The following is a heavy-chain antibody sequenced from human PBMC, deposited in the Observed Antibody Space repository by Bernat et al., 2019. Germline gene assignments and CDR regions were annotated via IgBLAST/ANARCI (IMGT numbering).Heavy chain of an antibody. V-gene: IGHV4-38-2*01. CDR3: ARSPGRITGINWFDP. J-gene: IGHJ5*02. CDR1: GYSISSGYY. Sequence: QVQLQESGPGLVKPSETLSLTCAVSGYSISSGYYWGWIRQPPGKGLEWIGSIYHSGSTYYNPSLKGRVTISVDTSKNQFSLKLSSVTAADTAVYYCARSPGRITGINWFDPWGQGTLVTVSS. D-gene: IGHD1-20*01. CDR2: IYHSGST.